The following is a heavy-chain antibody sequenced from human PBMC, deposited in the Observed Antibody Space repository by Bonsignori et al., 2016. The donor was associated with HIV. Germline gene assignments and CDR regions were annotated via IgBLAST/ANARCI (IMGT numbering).Heavy chain of an antibody. D-gene: IGHD1-14*01. CDR2: IIPILGIA. Sequence: WVRQAPGQGLEWMGGIIPILGIASYAQKFQGRVTITADESTSTAYMELSSLRSEDTAIYYCARGKGTPYYYYYMDVWGKGTTVTVSS. V-gene: IGHV1-69*10. J-gene: IGHJ6*03. CDR3: ARGKGTPYYYYYMDV.